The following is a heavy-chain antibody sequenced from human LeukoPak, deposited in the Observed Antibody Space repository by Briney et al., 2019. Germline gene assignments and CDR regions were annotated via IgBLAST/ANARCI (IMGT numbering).Heavy chain of an antibody. Sequence: GGSLRLSCAASGFTFSDYWMHWVRQAPGKGLVWVSRIASDGSSTSYADSVKGRFTISRDNSKNTLYLQMNSLRAEDTAVYYCARGGTSIAARSDYWGQGTLVTVSS. CDR3: ARGGTSIAARSDY. CDR2: IASDGSST. V-gene: IGHV3-74*01. J-gene: IGHJ4*02. D-gene: IGHD6-6*01. CDR1: GFTFSDYW.